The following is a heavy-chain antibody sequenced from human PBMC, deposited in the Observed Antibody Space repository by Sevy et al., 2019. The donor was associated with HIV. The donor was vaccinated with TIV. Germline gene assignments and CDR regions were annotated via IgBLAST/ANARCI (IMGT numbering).Heavy chain of an antibody. CDR1: GFTFSNYG. CDR2: ISYDASNK. D-gene: IGHD3-3*01. J-gene: IGHJ3*02. CDR3: ANDPVFGLLIHKGQDSFHI. V-gene: IGHV3-30*18. Sequence: GGSLRLSCEASGFTFSNYGMHWVRQAPGKGLEWVALISYDASNKYYGDSINGRFTISRDNSKNTLYLRMNSLRGEDTAVYYCANDPVFGLLIHKGQDSFHIWGQGTMVTVSS.